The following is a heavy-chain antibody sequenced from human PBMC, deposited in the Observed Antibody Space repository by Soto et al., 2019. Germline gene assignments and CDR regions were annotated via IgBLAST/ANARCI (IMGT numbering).Heavy chain of an antibody. V-gene: IGHV3-74*01. J-gene: IGHJ4*02. D-gene: IGHD1-7*01. Sequence: PGGSLRLSCAASGFTFTHYRIHWVRQAPGKGLVRVSRVNSDGSSTNYADAVKGRFTISRDNSKNMAYLQMNNLTVEDTGVYYCAKAGDWNYVYDFWGQGTLVTVSS. CDR1: GFTFTHYR. CDR2: VNSDGSST. CDR3: AKAGDWNYVYDF.